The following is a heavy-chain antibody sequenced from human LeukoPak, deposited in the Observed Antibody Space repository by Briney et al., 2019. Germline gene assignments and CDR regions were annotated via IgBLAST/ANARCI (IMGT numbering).Heavy chain of an antibody. Sequence: GGSLRLSCAASGFTFSSYAMHWVRQAPGKGLEWVAVISYDGSNKYYADSVKGRFTISRDNSKNTLYLQMNSLRAEDTAVYYCARAIDYWGQGTLVTISS. CDR2: ISYDGSNK. V-gene: IGHV3-30*14. CDR1: GFTFSSYA. CDR3: ARAIDY. J-gene: IGHJ4*02.